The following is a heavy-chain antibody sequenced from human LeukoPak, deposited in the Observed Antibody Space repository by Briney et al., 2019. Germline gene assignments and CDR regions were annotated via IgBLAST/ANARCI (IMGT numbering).Heavy chain of an antibody. V-gene: IGHV3-7*01. CDR3: ARYKQWLVNWFDP. J-gene: IGHJ5*02. Sequence: PGGSLRLSCAASGFTFSSYWMSWVRQAPGKGLEWVANIKHDGSENYYVASVKGRFTISRDNAKNSLYLQMNSLRAEDTAVYYCARYKQWLVNWFDPWGQGTLVTVSS. CDR1: GFTFSSYW. CDR2: IKHDGSEN. D-gene: IGHD6-19*01.